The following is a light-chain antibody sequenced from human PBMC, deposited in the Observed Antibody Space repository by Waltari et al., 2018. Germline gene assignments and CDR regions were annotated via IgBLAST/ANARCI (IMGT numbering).Light chain of an antibody. CDR1: QDVKNY. V-gene: IGKV1D-8*01. J-gene: IGKJ1*01. CDR2: KSS. Sequence: VILVTQSPTLPSASTGETVTITCRTSQDVKNYFAWYQQKPGNAPHLLIYKSSFLQTGVPSRFSGSGSGTEFTLTINTLQSEDVATYYCQQNYAFPRTFGQGTKVEI. CDR3: QQNYAFPRT.